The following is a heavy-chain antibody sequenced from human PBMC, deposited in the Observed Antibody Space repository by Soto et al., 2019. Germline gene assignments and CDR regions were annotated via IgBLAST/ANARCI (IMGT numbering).Heavy chain of an antibody. CDR2: ISGGGDAT. J-gene: IGHJ2*01. CDR3: ARKILGSTSRPNYWYVEL. Sequence: EVQLLESGGGLVQPGGSLRLSCAGSGFTFINYAMNWVRQAPGKGLEWVSSISGGGDATFFADSVRGRFTISRDNSKNTVTLQMNSLGVDDTAVYYCARKILGSTSRPNYWYVELWGRGTLVTVSS. CDR1: GFTFINYA. V-gene: IGHV3-23*01. D-gene: IGHD2-2*01.